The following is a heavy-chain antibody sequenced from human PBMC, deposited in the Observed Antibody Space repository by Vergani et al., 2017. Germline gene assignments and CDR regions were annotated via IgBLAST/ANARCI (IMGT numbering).Heavy chain of an antibody. Sequence: EVQLVQSGAEVKKPGESLRISCKGSGYSFTSYWISWVRQMPGKGLEWMGIIYPGDSDTRDSPSFQGQVTISADKSISTAYLQWSSLKASDTAMYYCARPGSIEMATKITVDWYFDLWGRGTLVTVSS. D-gene: IGHD5-24*01. V-gene: IGHV5-51*01. CDR1: GYSFTSYW. CDR2: IYPGDSDT. J-gene: IGHJ2*01. CDR3: ARPGSIEMATKITVDWYFDL.